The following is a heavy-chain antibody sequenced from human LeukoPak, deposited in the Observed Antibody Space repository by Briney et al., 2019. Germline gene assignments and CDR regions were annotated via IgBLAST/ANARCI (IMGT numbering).Heavy chain of an antibody. CDR3: ARDPGIANGMVD. D-gene: IGHD1-26*01. V-gene: IGHV3-66*01. CDR2: IYGGGTT. Sequence: GGSLRLSRVASGFTVSSDYMSWVRQAPGKGLEWVSVIYGGGTTYYADSVKGKFTISRDNSKNTLFLQMNGLRVDDTAVYYCARDPGIANGMVDWGQGTTVTVFS. CDR1: GFTVSSDY. J-gene: IGHJ6*02.